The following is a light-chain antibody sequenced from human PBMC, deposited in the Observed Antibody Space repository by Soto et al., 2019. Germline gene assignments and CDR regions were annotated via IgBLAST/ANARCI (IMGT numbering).Light chain of an antibody. CDR1: QDINYW. CDR2: TTS. V-gene: IGKV1D-12*01. Sequence: DIQVTQSPSSVSASVGDRVTITCRASQDINYWLAWYQQKPGKAPKLLIYTTSNLQSGVPSRFSGSGSGTDFPLTISSLPAEDFASYYCQQANSFPLTFGGGTKVEIK. CDR3: QQANSFPLT. J-gene: IGKJ4*01.